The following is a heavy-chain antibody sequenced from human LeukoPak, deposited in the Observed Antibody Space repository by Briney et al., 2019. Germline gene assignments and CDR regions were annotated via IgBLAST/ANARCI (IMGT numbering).Heavy chain of an antibody. CDR3: ARLEYYDSSGYSDY. D-gene: IGHD3-22*01. CDR1: GYTFTGYY. CDR2: INPNSGGT. V-gene: IGHV1-2*02. Sequence: PEASVKVSCKASGYTFTGYYMHWVRQPPGQGLEWMGWINPNSGGTNYAQKFQGRVTMTRDTSISTAYMELSRLRSDDTAVYYCARLEYYDSSGYSDYWGQGTLVTVSS. J-gene: IGHJ4*02.